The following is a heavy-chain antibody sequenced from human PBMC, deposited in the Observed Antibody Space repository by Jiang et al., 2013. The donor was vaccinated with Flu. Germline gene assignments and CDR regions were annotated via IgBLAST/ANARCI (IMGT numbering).Heavy chain of an antibody. CDR2: IDWDDDK. D-gene: IGHD3-22*01. CDR1: GFSLSTSGMC. J-gene: IGHJ4*02. V-gene: IGHV2-70*11. CDR3: ARIAAYDSSGYYSVGFDY. Sequence: TQTLTLTCTFSGFSLSTSGMCVSWIRQPPGRALEWLARIDWDDDKYYSTSLKTRLTISKDTSKNQVVLTMTNMDPVDTATYYCARIAAYDSSGYYSVGFDYWGQGTLVTVSS.